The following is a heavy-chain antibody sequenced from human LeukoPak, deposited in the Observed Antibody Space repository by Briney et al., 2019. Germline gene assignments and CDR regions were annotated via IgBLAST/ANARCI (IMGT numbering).Heavy chain of an antibody. V-gene: IGHV5-51*01. J-gene: IGHJ4*02. D-gene: IGHD3-10*01. CDR3: ASLPMARGAQREYYFDY. Sequence: GESLKISCKGSGYSFTSYWIGWVRQMPGKGLEWMGIIYPGDSDTRYSPSFQGQVTISADKSISTAYLQWSSLKASDTAMYYCASLPMARGAQREYYFDYWGQGTLVTVSS. CDR2: IYPGDSDT. CDR1: GYSFTSYW.